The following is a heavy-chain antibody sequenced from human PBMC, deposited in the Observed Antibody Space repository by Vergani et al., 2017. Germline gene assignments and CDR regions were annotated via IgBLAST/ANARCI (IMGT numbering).Heavy chain of an antibody. J-gene: IGHJ3*02. CDR3: TRLYSYGPYDAFDI. CDR1: GFTFGDYA. V-gene: IGHV3-49*05. Sequence: EVQLVESGGGLVKPGRSLRLSCTASGFTFGDYAMSWFRQAPGKGLEWVGFIRSKAYGGTTEYAASVKGRFTISRDDSKSIAYLQMNSLKTEDTAVYYCTRLYSYGPYDAFDIWGQGTMVTVSS. CDR2: IRSKAYGGTT. D-gene: IGHD5-18*01.